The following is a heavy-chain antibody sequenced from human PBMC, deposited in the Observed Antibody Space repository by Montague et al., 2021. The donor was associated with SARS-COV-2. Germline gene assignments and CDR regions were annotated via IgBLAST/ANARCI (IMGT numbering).Heavy chain of an antibody. Sequence: SETLSLTCTVSGGSISSYYWSWIRQPPGKGLEGIGYIYYSGSTNYNPSLKSRVTISVDTSKNQFSLKLSSVTAADTAVYYCARGSGWMGNAFDIWGQGTMVTVSA. D-gene: IGHD6-19*01. CDR1: GGSISSYY. CDR3: ARGSGWMGNAFDI. CDR2: IYYSGST. J-gene: IGHJ3*02. V-gene: IGHV4-59*01.